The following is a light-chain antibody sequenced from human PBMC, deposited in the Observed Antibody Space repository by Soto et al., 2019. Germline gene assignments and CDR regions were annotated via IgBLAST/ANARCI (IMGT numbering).Light chain of an antibody. CDR1: SSDVGGYNY. Sequence: QSVLTQPPSASGSPGQSGTISCTGTSSDVGGYNYVSWYQQHPGKAPKLMIYEVSKRPSGVPDRFSGCKSGNTASLTVSGLQAEDEADYYCSSYAASNNLVFGGGTKVTVL. V-gene: IGLV2-8*01. CDR2: EVS. CDR3: SSYAASNNLV. J-gene: IGLJ3*02.